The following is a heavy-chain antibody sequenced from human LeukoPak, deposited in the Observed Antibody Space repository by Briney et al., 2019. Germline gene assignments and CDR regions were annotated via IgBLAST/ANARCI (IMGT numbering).Heavy chain of an antibody. CDR3: ARYIVSYPHDAFDI. Sequence: SETLSLTCTVSGGSISSYYWSWIRQPAGKGLEWIGRIYTSGTTHYNPSLKSRVTMSVDTSKKQFSLKLSSVTAADTAFYYCARYIVSYPHDAFDIWGQGTMVTVSS. V-gene: IGHV4-4*07. J-gene: IGHJ3*02. CDR2: IYTSGTT. D-gene: IGHD1-26*01. CDR1: GGSISSYY.